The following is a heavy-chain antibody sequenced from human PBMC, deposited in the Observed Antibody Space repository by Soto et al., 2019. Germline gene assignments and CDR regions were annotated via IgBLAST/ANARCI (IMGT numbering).Heavy chain of an antibody. CDR2: IYYSVST. CDR3: AREGRCSGGSCYFWFDP. V-gene: IGHV4-59*01. J-gene: IGHJ5*02. D-gene: IGHD2-15*01. Sequence: QVQLQESGPGLVKPSETLSLTCTVSGGSISSYYWSWIRQPPGKGLEWIGYIYYSVSTNYNPSLKSRVTRSVDTSKNQFSLKLSSVTAADTSVYYCAREGRCSGGSCYFWFDPWGQGTLVTVSS. CDR1: GGSISSYY.